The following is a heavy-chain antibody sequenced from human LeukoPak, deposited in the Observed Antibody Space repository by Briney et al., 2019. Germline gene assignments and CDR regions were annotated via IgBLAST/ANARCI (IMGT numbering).Heavy chain of an antibody. CDR3: AKDVKYYDFWSGLLFDY. J-gene: IGHJ4*02. CDR2: ISGSGGST. CDR1: GFTFSSYA. Sequence: GGSLRLSCAASGFTFSSYAMSWVRQAPGEGLEWVAAISGSGGSTYYADSVKGRITISRDNSKNTLYLQMNSLRAEDTAVYYCAKDVKYYDFWSGLLFDYWGQGTLVTVSS. D-gene: IGHD3-3*01. V-gene: IGHV3-23*01.